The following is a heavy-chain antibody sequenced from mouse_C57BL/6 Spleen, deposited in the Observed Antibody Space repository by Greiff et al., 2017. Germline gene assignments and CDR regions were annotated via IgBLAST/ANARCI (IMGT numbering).Heavy chain of an antibody. Sequence: VQLQQSGAELVRPGASVTLSCKASGYTFTDYEMHWVKQTPVHGLEWIGAIDPETGGTAYNQKFKGKAILTADKSSSTAYMELRSLTSEDSAVYYCTRKEFTTVVATRYFDYWGQGTTLTVSS. CDR3: TRKEFTTVVATRYFDY. CDR2: IDPETGGT. J-gene: IGHJ2*01. CDR1: GYTFTDYE. V-gene: IGHV1-15*01. D-gene: IGHD1-1*01.